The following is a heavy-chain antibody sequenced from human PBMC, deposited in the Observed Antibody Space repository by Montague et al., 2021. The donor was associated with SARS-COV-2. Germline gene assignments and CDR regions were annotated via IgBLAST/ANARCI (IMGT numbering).Heavy chain of an antibody. J-gene: IGHJ4*02. CDR3: ARGGGGYDY. CDR2: IKGDGSEK. D-gene: IGHD5-12*01. CDR1: GLTFSVYW. Sequence: SLRLSCAASGLTFSVYWMSWVLQAPGKGLEWVANIKGDGSEKYYVDSVKGRFTISRDNAKNSLYLQMNSLRAEDTAVYYCARGGGGYDYWGQGTLVTVSS. V-gene: IGHV3-7*04.